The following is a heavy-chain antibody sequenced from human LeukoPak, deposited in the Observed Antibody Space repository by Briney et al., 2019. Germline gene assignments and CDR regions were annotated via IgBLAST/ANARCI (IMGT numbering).Heavy chain of an antibody. V-gene: IGHV3-30*02. Sequence: PGGSLRLSCAASGFTFISYGMDWVRQAPGKGLEWVSFIGYDGSNKYYGDSVKGRFTISRDNAKNSLYLQMNSLTAEDTAVYYCARAEYTYGPRGFDFWGQGTLVTVSS. CDR2: IGYDGSNK. J-gene: IGHJ4*02. CDR1: GFTFISYG. CDR3: ARAEYTYGPRGFDF. D-gene: IGHD6-6*01.